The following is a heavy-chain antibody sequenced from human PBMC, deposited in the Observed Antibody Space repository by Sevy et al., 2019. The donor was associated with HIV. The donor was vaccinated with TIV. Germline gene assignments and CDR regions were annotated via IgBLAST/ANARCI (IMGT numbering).Heavy chain of an antibody. CDR3: AKDPYYDYVWGSYRYNRGGYY. J-gene: IGHJ4*02. D-gene: IGHD3-16*02. Sequence: GGSLRLSCAASGFTFRSYAMSWVRQAPGKGLEWVSGISGSGGSTYYADSVKGRFSISRDNSKNTLYLQMNSLRADDTAVYDFAKDPYYDYVWGSYRYNRGGYYWGQGTLVTVSS. CDR2: ISGSGGST. CDR1: GFTFRSYA. V-gene: IGHV3-23*01.